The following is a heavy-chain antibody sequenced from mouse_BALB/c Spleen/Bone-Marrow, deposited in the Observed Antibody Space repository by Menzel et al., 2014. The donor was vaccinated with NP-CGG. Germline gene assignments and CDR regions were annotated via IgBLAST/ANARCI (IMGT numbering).Heavy chain of an antibody. V-gene: IGHV1-54*01. CDR3: ARRPWFAY. Sequence: VQLQQSGAEQVRPGTSVKVSCKAAGYAFTYYLIDWIKQRPGQRPGQGLEWIGVINPGTGGTNYNEKFKGRATLTADNSSSTAYMQLSSLTSVDSAVYFCARRPWFAYWGQGTLVTGSA. CDR1: GYAFTYYL. CDR2: INPGTGGT. J-gene: IGHJ3*01.